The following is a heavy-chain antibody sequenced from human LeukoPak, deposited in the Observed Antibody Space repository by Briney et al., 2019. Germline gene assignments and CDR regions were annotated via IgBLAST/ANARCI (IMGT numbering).Heavy chain of an antibody. CDR1: GGSISSISSNNYH. CDR3: ARGRGWEQLGAFDI. CDR2: INHSGST. D-gene: IGHD1-26*01. V-gene: IGHV4-39*07. Sequence: PSETLSLTCIVSGGSISSISSNNYHWGWIRQPPGKGLEWIGEINHSGSTNYNPSLKSRVTISVDTSKNQFSLKLSSVTAADTAVYYCARGRGWEQLGAFDIWGQGTMVTVSS. J-gene: IGHJ3*02.